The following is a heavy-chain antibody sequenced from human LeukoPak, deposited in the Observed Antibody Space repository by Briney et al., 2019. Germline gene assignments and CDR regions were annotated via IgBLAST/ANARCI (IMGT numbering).Heavy chain of an antibody. CDR3: AGGGTTYYYDSSGYYYFDY. Sequence: SETLSLTCTVSGGSISSYFWSWIRQPPGKGLEWIGYIYYSESTNYNPSLKSRVTISVDTSKNQFSLKLSSVTASDTAVHVCAGGGTTYYYDSSGYYYFDYWGQGTLVTVSS. CDR2: IYYSEST. CDR1: GGSISSYF. D-gene: IGHD3-22*01. V-gene: IGHV4-59*01. J-gene: IGHJ4*02.